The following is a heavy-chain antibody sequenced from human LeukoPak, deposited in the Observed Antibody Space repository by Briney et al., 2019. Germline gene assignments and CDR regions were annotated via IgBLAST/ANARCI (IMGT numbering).Heavy chain of an antibody. CDR2: ISASGST. CDR3: AREARDSRHLDL. J-gene: IGHJ5*02. Sequence: SETLSLTCNVSGGSISSYYWTWTRQSAGKGLEWIGRISASGSTHYNLSLKSRVTVSVDTSNNHFSLNLSSVTAADTPVYWCAREARDSRHLDLWGQGTLVTVSS. D-gene: IGHD3-22*01. V-gene: IGHV4-4*07. CDR1: GGSISSYY.